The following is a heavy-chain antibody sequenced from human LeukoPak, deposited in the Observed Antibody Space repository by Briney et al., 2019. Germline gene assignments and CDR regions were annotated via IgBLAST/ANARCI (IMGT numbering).Heavy chain of an antibody. V-gene: IGHV1-2*02. J-gene: IGHJ4*02. D-gene: IGHD3-22*01. Sequence: ASVKVSCKASGYTFTGYYMHWVRQAPGQGLEWMGWINPNSGGTNYAQKFQGRVTMTRDTSISTAYMGLSRLRSEDTAVYYCARGHYYDSSGYPYWGQGTQVTVSS. CDR1: GYTFTGYY. CDR3: ARGHYYDSSGYPY. CDR2: INPNSGGT.